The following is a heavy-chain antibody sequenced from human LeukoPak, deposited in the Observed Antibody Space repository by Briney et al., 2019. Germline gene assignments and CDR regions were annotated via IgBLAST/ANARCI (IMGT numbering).Heavy chain of an antibody. J-gene: IGHJ6*03. CDR1: GFTFSSYA. Sequence: GGSLRLSCAASGFTFSSYAMSWVRQAPGKGLEWVSAISGSGGSTYYADSVKGRFTISRDNSKNTLYLQMNSLRAEDTAVYYCARGGNSNPYYYYYMDVWGKGTTVTVSS. CDR2: ISGSGGST. V-gene: IGHV3-23*01. D-gene: IGHD4-23*01. CDR3: ARGGNSNPYYYYYMDV.